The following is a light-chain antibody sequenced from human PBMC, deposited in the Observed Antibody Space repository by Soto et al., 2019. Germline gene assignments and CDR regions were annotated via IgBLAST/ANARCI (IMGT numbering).Light chain of an antibody. J-gene: IGKJ1*01. CDR1: QSISSW. Sequence: DIQMTQSPSTLSASVGDRVTITCRASQSISSWLAWYQQKPGKAPKLLIYDASSLESGVPSSFSGSGSGTEFTLTISILQPDDFATYYCQQYNSRVTFGQGTKVEIK. CDR3: QQYNSRVT. V-gene: IGKV1-5*01. CDR2: DAS.